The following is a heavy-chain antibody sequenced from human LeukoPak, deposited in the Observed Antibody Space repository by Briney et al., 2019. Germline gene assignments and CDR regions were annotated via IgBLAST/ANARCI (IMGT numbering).Heavy chain of an antibody. Sequence: MPSETLSLTCAVYGGSFSDYYWSWIRQPPGKGLEWIGEINHSGSTNYNASLKSRVTISVDTSKNQFSLRLSSVTAADTAVYYCARPGSDYYDSSGGDYRGQGTLVTVSS. V-gene: IGHV4-34*01. CDR2: INHSGST. J-gene: IGHJ4*02. CDR1: GGSFSDYY. D-gene: IGHD3-22*01. CDR3: ARPGSDYYDSSGGDY.